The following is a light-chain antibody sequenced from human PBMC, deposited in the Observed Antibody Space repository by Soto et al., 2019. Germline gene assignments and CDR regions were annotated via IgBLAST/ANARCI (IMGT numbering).Light chain of an antibody. CDR3: QQYGSSPSIP. CDR1: HSVSSSY. V-gene: IGKV3-20*01. J-gene: IGKJ5*01. CDR2: GAS. Sequence: EIVLTQSPGTLSLSQGERATLSCRASHSVSSSYLAWYQQKPGQAPRLLIYGASSRATGIPDRFSGSGSGTDFTLTISRLEPEDFAVYYCQQYGSSPSIPFGQGTLLENK.